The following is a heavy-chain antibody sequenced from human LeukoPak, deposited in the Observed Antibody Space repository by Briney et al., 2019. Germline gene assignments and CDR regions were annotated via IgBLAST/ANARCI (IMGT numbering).Heavy chain of an antibody. CDR1: GGSISSYY. CDR2: IYYSGST. Sequence: SETLSLTCTVSGGSISSYYWSWLRQPLGKGLEWIGYIYYSGSTNYNPSLKSRVTISVDTSKNQFSLKLSSVTAADTAVYYCARWLEMATKLDGYFDYWGQGTLVTVSS. CDR3: ARWLEMATKLDGYFDY. J-gene: IGHJ4*02. V-gene: IGHV4-59*01. D-gene: IGHD5-24*01.